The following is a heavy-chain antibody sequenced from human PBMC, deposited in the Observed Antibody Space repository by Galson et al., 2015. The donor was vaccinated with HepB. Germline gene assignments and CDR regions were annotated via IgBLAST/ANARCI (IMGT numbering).Heavy chain of an antibody. J-gene: IGHJ5*02. D-gene: IGHD1-1*01. Sequence: ETLSLTCTVSGGSISSYYWSWIRQPPGKGLEWIGYIYYSGSTNYNPSLKSRVTISVDTSKNQFSLKLSSVTAADTAVYYCARLSGYPLRPRFDPGGQGTLVTVSS. CDR3: ARLSGYPLRPRFDP. CDR1: GGSISSYY. CDR2: IYYSGST. V-gene: IGHV4-59*08.